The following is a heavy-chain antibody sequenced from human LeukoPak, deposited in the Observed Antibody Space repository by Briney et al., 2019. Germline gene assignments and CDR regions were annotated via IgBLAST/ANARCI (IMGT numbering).Heavy chain of an antibody. CDR2: INHSGST. V-gene: IGHV4-34*01. CDR1: GGSFSGYY. J-gene: IGHJ5*02. CDR3: ARDRYQLLSFWFDP. Sequence: PSETLSLTCAVYGGSFSGYYWSWIRQPPGKGLEWIGEINHSGSTNYNPSLKSRVTISVDTSKNQFSLKLSSVTAADTAVYYCARDRYQLLSFWFDPWGQGTLVTVSS. D-gene: IGHD2-2*01.